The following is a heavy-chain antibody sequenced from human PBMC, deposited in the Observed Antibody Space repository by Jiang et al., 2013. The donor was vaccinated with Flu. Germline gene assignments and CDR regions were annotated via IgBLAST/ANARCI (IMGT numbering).Heavy chain of an antibody. CDR2: TYYRSKWYN. CDR3: AREHLHHGVGATMGSLGDFDY. D-gene: IGHD1-26*01. J-gene: IGHJ4*02. V-gene: IGHV6-1*01. CDR1: VSSNSAA. Sequence: VSSNSAAWNWIRQSPSRGLEWLGRTYYRSKWYNDYAVSVKSRITINPDTSKNQFSLQLNSVTPEDTAVYYCAREHLHHGVGATMGSLGDFDYWGQGTLVTVSS.